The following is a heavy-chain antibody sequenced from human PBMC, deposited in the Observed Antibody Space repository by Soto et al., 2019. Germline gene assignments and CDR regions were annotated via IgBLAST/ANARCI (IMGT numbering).Heavy chain of an antibody. CDR3: VRDLRVASTVAIAY. CDR1: GFTLSDYF. Sequence: GGSLRLSCAASGFTLSDYFMSWIRQSPAKGLEWVSYISSSGSRIEYADSVGGRFTIYRDIAKNSLFLQLSSLGVDDTAVYYCVRDLRVASTVAIAYWGQGIPVTVSS. J-gene: IGHJ4*02. CDR2: ISSSGSRI. V-gene: IGHV3-11*01. D-gene: IGHD2-15*01.